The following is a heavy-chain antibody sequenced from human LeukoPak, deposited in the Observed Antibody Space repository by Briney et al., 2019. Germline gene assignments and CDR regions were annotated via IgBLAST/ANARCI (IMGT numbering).Heavy chain of an antibody. J-gene: IGHJ6*02. D-gene: IGHD4-11*01. CDR3: TTDLLPSNTVTTSIRPLYYYYYGMDV. CDR1: GFTFSNAW. V-gene: IGHV3-15*07. Sequence: GGPLRLSCAASGFTFSNAWMNWVRQAPGKGLEWVGRIKSKTDGGTTDYAAPVKGRFTISRDDSKNTLYLQMNSLKTEDTAVYYCTTDLLPSNTVTTSIRPLYYYYYGMDVWGQGTTVTVS. CDR2: IKSKTDGGTT.